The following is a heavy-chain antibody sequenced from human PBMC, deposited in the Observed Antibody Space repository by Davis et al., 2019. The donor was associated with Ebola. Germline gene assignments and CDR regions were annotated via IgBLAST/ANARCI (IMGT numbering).Heavy chain of an antibody. Sequence: PSETLSLTCTVSGDSISTSYSNYWSWIRQPPGKGLEWIGHISDRGTTNYNPSLKGRVSMSLDTSKKHFSLDLRSVTATDTAIYYCARERRFSSWFDSWGQGTLVTVSS. J-gene: IGHJ5*01. CDR1: GDSISTSYSNY. CDR2: ISDRGTT. V-gene: IGHV4-61*03. D-gene: IGHD6-13*01. CDR3: ARERRFSSWFDS.